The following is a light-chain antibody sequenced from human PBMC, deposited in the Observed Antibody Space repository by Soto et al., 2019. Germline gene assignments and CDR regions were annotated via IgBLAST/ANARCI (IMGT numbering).Light chain of an antibody. CDR3: QQYNDWPTT. CDR1: QSVSSG. J-gene: IGKJ1*01. V-gene: IGKV3-15*01. CDR2: GAS. Sequence: EKVMTQSPATLSVSPGERATLSCRASQSVSSGVAWYQQKPGQAPRLLIYGASTRATGVPARFSGSGSGTDFSLTITSLQSDEFGVYYCQQYNDWPTTFGQGTKVDIK.